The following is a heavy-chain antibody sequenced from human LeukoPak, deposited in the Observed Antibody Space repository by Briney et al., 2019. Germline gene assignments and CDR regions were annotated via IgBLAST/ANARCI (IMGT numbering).Heavy chain of an antibody. CDR3: AREDYGDYFDY. Sequence: GGSLRLSCAASGFTFSSYWMHWVRQAPGKGLVWVSRINSDGSSTSYADSVKGRFTISRDNAKNTLYLQTNSLRAEDMAVYYCAREDYGDYFDYWGQGTLVTVSS. D-gene: IGHD4/OR15-4a*01. CDR1: GFTFSSYW. CDR2: INSDGSST. J-gene: IGHJ4*02. V-gene: IGHV3-74*01.